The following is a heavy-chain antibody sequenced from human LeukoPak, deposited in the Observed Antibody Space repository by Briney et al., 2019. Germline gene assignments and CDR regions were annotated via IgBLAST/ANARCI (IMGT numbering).Heavy chain of an antibody. J-gene: IGHJ3*02. CDR1: GGTFSSYA. CDR3: AREELPPYNWNYVDI. V-gene: IGHV1-69*05. Sequence: SVKVSYXASGGTFSSYAISWVRQAPGQGLEWMGGIIPIFGTANYAQKFQGRVTITTDESTSTAYMELSSLRSEDTAVYYCAREELPPYNWNYVDIWGQGTMVTVSS. CDR2: IIPIFGTA. D-gene: IGHD1-7*01.